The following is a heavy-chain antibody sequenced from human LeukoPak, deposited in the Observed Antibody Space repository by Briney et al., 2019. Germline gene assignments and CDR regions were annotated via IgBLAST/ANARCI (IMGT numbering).Heavy chain of an antibody. Sequence: SETLSLTCAVYGGSFSGYYWSWIRQPPGRGLEWIGEINHSGSTNYNPSLKSRVTISVDTSKNQFSLKLSSVTAADTAVYYCARLETSGARGYYYMDVWGKGTTVTVSS. CDR1: GGSFSGYY. D-gene: IGHD1-1*01. J-gene: IGHJ6*03. V-gene: IGHV4-34*01. CDR3: ARLETSGARGYYYMDV. CDR2: INHSGST.